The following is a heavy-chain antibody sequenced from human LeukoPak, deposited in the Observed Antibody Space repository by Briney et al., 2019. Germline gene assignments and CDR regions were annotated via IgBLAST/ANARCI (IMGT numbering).Heavy chain of an antibody. Sequence: SETLSLTCNVSGGSISGYHWSWIRQPPGKGLEWLGYIYYSGSSNYNPSLKSRVTMSADTSKNQFSLKLSSVTAADTAVYYCARGLYSSSWPDAFDIWGQGTMVTVSS. CDR3: ARGLYSSSWPDAFDI. CDR2: IYYSGSS. D-gene: IGHD6-13*01. V-gene: IGHV4-59*01. CDR1: GGSISGYH. J-gene: IGHJ3*02.